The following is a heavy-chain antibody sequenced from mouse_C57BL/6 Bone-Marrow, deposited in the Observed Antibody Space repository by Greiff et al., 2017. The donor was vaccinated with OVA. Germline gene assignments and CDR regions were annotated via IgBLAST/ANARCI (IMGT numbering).Heavy chain of an antibody. CDR1: GYSFTGYY. J-gene: IGHJ2*01. CDR3: ARSPITTVVDFDY. Sequence: VQLQHSGPELVKPGASVKISCKASGYSFTGYYMHWVKQSHGNILDWIGYIYPYNGVSSYNQKFKGKATLTVDKSSSTAYMELRSLTSEDYEVYYCARSPITTVVDFDYWGQGTTLTVSS. D-gene: IGHD1-1*01. CDR2: IYPYNGVS. V-gene: IGHV1-31*01.